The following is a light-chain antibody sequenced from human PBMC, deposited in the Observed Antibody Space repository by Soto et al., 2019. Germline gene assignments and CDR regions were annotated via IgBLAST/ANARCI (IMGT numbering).Light chain of an antibody. CDR1: QSISSSY. CDR2: GAS. V-gene: IGKV3-20*01. Sequence: ENVLTQSPGTLSLSPWERATLSCRASQSISSSYLAWYQQKPVHPPRLLIYGASNRATSIPDRFSGSGSGIEFTITIIRLEHEDFVVYYCQQDSGTPPLTVGGGTKVEIK. CDR3: QQDSGTPPLT. J-gene: IGKJ4*01.